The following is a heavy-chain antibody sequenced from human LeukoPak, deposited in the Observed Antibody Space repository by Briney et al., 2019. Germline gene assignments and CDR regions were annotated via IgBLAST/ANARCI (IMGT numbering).Heavy chain of an antibody. CDR3: ARAFGEFDYYYYGMDV. CDR2: IYYSGST. D-gene: IGHD3-10*01. V-gene: IGHV4-59*01. Sequence: SETLSLTCTVSGGSISSYYWSWIRQPPGKGLEWIGDIYYSGSTNYNPSLKSRVTISVDTSKNQFSLKLSSVTAADTAVYYCARAFGEFDYYYYGMDVWGQGTTVTVSS. J-gene: IGHJ6*02. CDR1: GGSISSYY.